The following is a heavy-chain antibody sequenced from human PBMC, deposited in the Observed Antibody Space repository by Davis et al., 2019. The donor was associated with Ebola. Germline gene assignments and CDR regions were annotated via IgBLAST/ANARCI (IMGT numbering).Heavy chain of an antibody. Sequence: GGSLRLSCAASGFTFSSYAMTWARQAPGKGLEWVSAVTSSGGGTYYADSVKGRVTISRDNSKNTLYLQMNSLRAEDTAVYYCMKVRYYSTWRGGFDSWGQGALVTVSS. CDR3: MKVRYYSTWRGGFDS. CDR2: VTSSGGGT. CDR1: GFTFSSYA. D-gene: IGHD2-2*01. J-gene: IGHJ4*02. V-gene: IGHV3-23*01.